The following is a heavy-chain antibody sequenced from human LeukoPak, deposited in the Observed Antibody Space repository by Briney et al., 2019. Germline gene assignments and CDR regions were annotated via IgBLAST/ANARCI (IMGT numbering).Heavy chain of an antibody. D-gene: IGHD1-26*01. Sequence: AAVKVSCKASGYTFTSYGISLVRQAPGQGREGMGWISAYNGNTNYSQQLQGRVTMTTDTATSTAYMQLRSLRSDHTAVYYCARVRWAGQSLDAFDIWGQGTMATVSS. J-gene: IGHJ3*02. CDR2: ISAYNGNT. V-gene: IGHV1-18*01. CDR1: GYTFTSYG. CDR3: ARVRWAGQSLDAFDI.